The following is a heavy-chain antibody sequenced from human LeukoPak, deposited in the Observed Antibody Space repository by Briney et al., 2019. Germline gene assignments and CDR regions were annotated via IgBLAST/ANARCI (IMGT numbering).Heavy chain of an antibody. D-gene: IGHD3-9*01. V-gene: IGHV3-7*01. Sequence: GGSLRLSCAASGFTFSSYWMSWVRQAPGKGLEWVANIKQDGSEKYYVDSVKGRFTISRDNAKNSLYLQMNSLRAEDTAVYYCARDQGYYDILTGCMDVWGKGTTVTVSS. CDR1: GFTFSSYW. J-gene: IGHJ6*04. CDR3: ARDQGYYDILTGCMDV. CDR2: IKQDGSEK.